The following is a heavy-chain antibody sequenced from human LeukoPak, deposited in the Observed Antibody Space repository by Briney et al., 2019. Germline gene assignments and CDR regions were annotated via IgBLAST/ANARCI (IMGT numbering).Heavy chain of an antibody. V-gene: IGHV4-34*01. CDR3: ARGDPVDY. J-gene: IGHJ4*02. Sequence: PXETXSLTCAVYGGSFSGYYWSWIRQPPGKGLEWIGEINHSGSTNYNPSLKSRVTISVDTSKNQFSLKLSSVTAADTAVYYCARGDPVDYWGQGTLVTVSS. CDR2: INHSGST. CDR1: GGSFSGYY.